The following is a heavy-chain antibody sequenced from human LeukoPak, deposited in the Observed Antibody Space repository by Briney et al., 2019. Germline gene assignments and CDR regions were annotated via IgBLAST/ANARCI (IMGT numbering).Heavy chain of an antibody. V-gene: IGHV3-23*01. J-gene: IGHJ3*02. CDR2: ISASGGTT. Sequence: TGGSLTLSCAASGFTFSNYAMTWVRRAPGKGLEGVSDISASGGTTYYADSVKGRFTISRDNSRNTLYLQINSLRAEDTAVYYCAKRPRDTSGYYLGAFDIWGQGTMVTISS. CDR3: AKRPRDTSGYYLGAFDI. D-gene: IGHD3-22*01. CDR1: GFTFSNYA.